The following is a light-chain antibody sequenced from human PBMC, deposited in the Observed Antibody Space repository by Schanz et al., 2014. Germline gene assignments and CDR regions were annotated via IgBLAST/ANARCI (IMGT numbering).Light chain of an antibody. V-gene: IGLV1-44*01. CDR1: NSSIGSNT. Sequence: QSVLTQPPSASGTPGQRVTISCSGSNSSIGSNTVSWFQQLPGTAPRLLIYSNNQRPSGVPDRFSGSKSGTSASLAISGLQSEDEADYYCAAWDDSLNGRVFGGGTKLTVL. J-gene: IGLJ3*02. CDR2: SNN. CDR3: AAWDDSLNGRV.